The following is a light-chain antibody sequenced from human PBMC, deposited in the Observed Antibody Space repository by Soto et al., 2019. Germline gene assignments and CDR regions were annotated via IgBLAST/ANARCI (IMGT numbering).Light chain of an antibody. CDR1: QSVLFRSNNKNY. J-gene: IGKJ5*01. CDR2: WST. V-gene: IGKV4-1*01. CDR3: QQYYGTPIT. Sequence: DIVMTQSPDSLAVSLGERATINCKSSQSVLFRSNNKNYLGWYQQKVGQPPKLLISWSTTRESGVPDRFSGGGSGTDFTLTISSLQAEDVAVYYCQQYYGTPITFGQGTRLEIK.